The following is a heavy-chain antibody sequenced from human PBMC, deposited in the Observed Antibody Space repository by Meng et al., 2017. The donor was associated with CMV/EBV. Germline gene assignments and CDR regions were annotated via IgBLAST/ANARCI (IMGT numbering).Heavy chain of an antibody. V-gene: IGHV4-39*07. CDR2: IYYSGST. Sequence: SETLSLTCTVSGGSISSSSYYWGWIRQPPGKGLEWIGSIYYSGSTYYNPSLKSRVTISVDTSKNQFSLKLSSVTAADTAVYYCASWGLLPAVTSAEYFQHWGQGTLVTVSS. D-gene: IGHD6-13*01. CDR1: GGSISSSSYY. CDR3: ASWGLLPAVTSAEYFQH. J-gene: IGHJ1*01.